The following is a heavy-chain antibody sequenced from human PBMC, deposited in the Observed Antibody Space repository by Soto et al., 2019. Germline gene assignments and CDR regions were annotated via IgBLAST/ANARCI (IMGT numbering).Heavy chain of an antibody. V-gene: IGHV6-1*01. CDR2: TYYRSKWYN. CDR3: AREFLTTVTPQYYYYGMDV. J-gene: IGHJ6*02. CDR1: GDSVSSNSAA. D-gene: IGHD4-17*01. Sequence: KQSQTLSLTCAISGDSVSSNSAAWNWIRQSPSRGLEWLGRTYYRSKWYNDYAVSVKSRITINPDTSKNQFSLQLNSVTPEDTAVYYCAREFLTTVTPQYYYYGMDVWGQGTTVTVSS.